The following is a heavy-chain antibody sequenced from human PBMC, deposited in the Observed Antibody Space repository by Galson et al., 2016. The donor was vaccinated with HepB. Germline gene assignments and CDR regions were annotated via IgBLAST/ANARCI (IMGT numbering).Heavy chain of an antibody. CDR3: ARAHYTSMALYYFDF. Sequence: TLSLTCLVSGGSFNSGGYYWGWLRHHPEKGLEWIGLINYSGSTYYNPSLKSRLSMSVDTSKNQFSLNVTSVTAADTAVYYCARAHYTSMALYYFDFWGQGTLVTVSS. J-gene: IGHJ4*02. CDR2: INYSGST. D-gene: IGHD2-2*02. V-gene: IGHV4-31*03. CDR1: GGSFNSGGYY.